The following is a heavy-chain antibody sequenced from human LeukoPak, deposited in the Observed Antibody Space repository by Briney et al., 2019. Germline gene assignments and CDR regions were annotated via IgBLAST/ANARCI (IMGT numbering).Heavy chain of an antibody. CDR2: IYPGDSDT. D-gene: IGHD3-22*01. CDR1: GYSFTGYW. V-gene: IGHV5-51*01. Sequence: GESLKISCKGSGYSFTGYWIGWVRQMPGKGLEWMGIIYPGDSDTRYSPSFQGQVTISADKSISTAYLQWSSLKASDTAMYYCARHTYDSSGYYYYFDYWGQGTLVTVSS. CDR3: ARHTYDSSGYYYYFDY. J-gene: IGHJ4*02.